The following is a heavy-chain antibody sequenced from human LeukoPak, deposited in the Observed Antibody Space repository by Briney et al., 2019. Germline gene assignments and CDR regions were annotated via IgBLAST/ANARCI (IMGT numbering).Heavy chain of an antibody. CDR1: GFTFSSYA. D-gene: IGHD3-22*01. J-gene: IGHJ4*02. V-gene: IGHV3-30*04. Sequence: GGSLRLSCAASGFTFSSYAMHWVRQAPGKGLEWVAVISYDGSNKYYADSVKGRFTISRDNSKNTLFLQMNSLRAEDTAVYYCARAAYDSSGYLTLWGQGTLVTVSS. CDR2: ISYDGSNK. CDR3: ARAAYDSSGYLTL.